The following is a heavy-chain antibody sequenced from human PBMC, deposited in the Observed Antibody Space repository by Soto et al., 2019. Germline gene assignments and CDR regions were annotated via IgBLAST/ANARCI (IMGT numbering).Heavy chain of an antibody. V-gene: IGHV3-30*18. Sequence: GGSLRLSCAASGFTFSIYGMQWVRQAPGKGLEWVAVISYDGSNKYYADSVKGRFTISRDNSKNTLYLQMNSLRAEDTAVYYCAKDSSLTGSTVMDVWGQGTTVTVSS. CDR3: AKDSSLTGSTVMDV. D-gene: IGHD4-17*01. J-gene: IGHJ6*02. CDR2: ISYDGSNK. CDR1: GFTFSIYG.